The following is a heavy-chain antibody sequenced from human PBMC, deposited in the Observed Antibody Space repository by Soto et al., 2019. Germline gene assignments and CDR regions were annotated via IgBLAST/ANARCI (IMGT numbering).Heavy chain of an antibody. V-gene: IGHV1-46*03. Sequence: ASVKVSCKASGYTFTSYYMHWVRQAPGQGPEWMGIINPSRGSPTYAQKFQGRVTMTRDTSTSTVYMELSSLRSEDTAVYYCARNYGDSYYYMDVWGKGTTVTVSS. CDR3: ARNYGDSYYYMDV. D-gene: IGHD4-17*01. CDR1: GYTFTSYY. J-gene: IGHJ6*03. CDR2: INPSRGSP.